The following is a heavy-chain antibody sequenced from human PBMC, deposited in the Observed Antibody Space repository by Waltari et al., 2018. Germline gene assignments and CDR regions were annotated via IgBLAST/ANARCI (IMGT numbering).Heavy chain of an antibody. J-gene: IGHJ6*03. CDR2: IKQDGSDK. CDR3: SSMDF. Sequence: EVQLVESGGGLVQPGGSLRPSCAASGFPFREFWMSWVRQAPGKGLEWVANIKQDGSDKYYVESVKGRFTISRDNANNLLFLQMNSLRVDDTALYYCSSMDFWGKGTTVIVSS. V-gene: IGHV3-7*01. CDR1: GFPFREFW.